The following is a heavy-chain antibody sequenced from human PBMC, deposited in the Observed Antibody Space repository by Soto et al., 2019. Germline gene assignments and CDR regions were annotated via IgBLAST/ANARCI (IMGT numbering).Heavy chain of an antibody. J-gene: IGHJ6*02. D-gene: IGHD3-9*01. CDR1: GFTVSSNY. Sequence: PGGSLRLSCAASGFTVSSNYMSWVRQAPGKGLEWVSVIYSGGSTYYADSVKGRFTISRDNSKNTLYLQMNSLRAEDTAVYYCARDSRITGYFEYGMDVWGQGTTVTVSS. CDR2: IYSGGST. CDR3: ARDSRITGYFEYGMDV. V-gene: IGHV3-66*01.